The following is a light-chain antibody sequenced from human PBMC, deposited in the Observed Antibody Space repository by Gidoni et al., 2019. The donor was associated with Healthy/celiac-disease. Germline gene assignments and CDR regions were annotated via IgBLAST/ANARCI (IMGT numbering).Light chain of an antibody. CDR2: GAS. V-gene: IGKV3-20*01. Sequence: VLTQSPGTLSLSPEERATLACRASQSVRSSYLDWYQQKPGQAPRLLIYGASSRATGIPDRFSGSGSGTDFTLTISRLEPEDVAVYYCQRYGSSPYTFGQGTKLEIK. CDR3: QRYGSSPYT. J-gene: IGKJ2*01. CDR1: QSVRSSY.